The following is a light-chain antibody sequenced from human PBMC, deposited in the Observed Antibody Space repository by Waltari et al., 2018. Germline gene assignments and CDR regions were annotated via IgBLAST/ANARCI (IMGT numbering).Light chain of an antibody. Sequence: QSVLTQPPSASGTPGQRVSISCSGSSSNIGKTPVSWYQQLPGSAPKLLIYGNNQRPSGVPDRFSGSKSGTSASLAISGLQSEDEADYYCATWDDNLNGLFGGGTKLTVL. J-gene: IGLJ2*01. CDR1: SSNIGKTP. CDR3: ATWDDNLNGL. V-gene: IGLV1-44*01. CDR2: GNN.